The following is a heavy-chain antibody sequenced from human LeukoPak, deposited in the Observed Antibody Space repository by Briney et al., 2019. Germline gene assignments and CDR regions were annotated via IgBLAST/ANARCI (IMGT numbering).Heavy chain of an antibody. J-gene: IGHJ4*02. V-gene: IGHV3-21*01. CDR1: GFTFSNYS. CDR3: ANNWNDVAYYFDY. D-gene: IGHD1-20*01. CDR2: ISSSSSYI. Sequence: GGSLRLSCAASGFTFSNYSMNWVRQAPGKGLEWVSSISSSSSYIYYADSVKGRFTISRDNAKNSLYLQMNSLRAEDTAVYYCANNWNDVAYYFDYWGQGTLVTVSS.